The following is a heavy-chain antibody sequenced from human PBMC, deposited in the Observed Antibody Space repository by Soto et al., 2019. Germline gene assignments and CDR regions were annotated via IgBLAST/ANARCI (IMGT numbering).Heavy chain of an antibody. J-gene: IGHJ4*02. V-gene: IGHV1-3*01. Sequence: ASVKVSCKASGYTFTSYAMHWVRQAPGQRLEWMGWINAGNGNTKYSQKFQGRVTITRDTSASTAYMELSSLRSEDTAVYYCARSIGVVTAAVFCGQGILGTGSS. D-gene: IGHD2-21*02. CDR3: ARSIGVVTAAVF. CDR1: GYTFTSYA. CDR2: INAGNGNT.